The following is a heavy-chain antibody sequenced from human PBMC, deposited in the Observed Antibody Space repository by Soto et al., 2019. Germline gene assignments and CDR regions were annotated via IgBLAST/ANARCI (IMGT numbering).Heavy chain of an antibody. CDR2: IIPIFGTA. J-gene: IGHJ2*01. CDR3: ARLGLEMATINWYFDL. Sequence: GVSVKVSCKASGGTFSSYAISWVRQAPGQGLEWMGGIIPIFGTANYAQKFQGRVTITADESTSTAYMELSSLRSEDTAVYYCARLGLEMATINWYFDLWGRGTLVTVSS. D-gene: IGHD5-12*01. V-gene: IGHV1-69*13. CDR1: GGTFSSYA.